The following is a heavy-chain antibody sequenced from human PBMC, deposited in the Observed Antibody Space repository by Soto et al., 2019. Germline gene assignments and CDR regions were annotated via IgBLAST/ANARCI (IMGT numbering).Heavy chain of an antibody. CDR2: IIPIFGTA. CDR1: GGTFSSYA. V-gene: IGHV1-69*12. J-gene: IGHJ6*02. Sequence: QVQLVQSGAEVKKPGSSVKVSCKASGGTFSSYAISWVRQAPGQGLEWMGGIIPIFGTANYAQKFQGRVTITADEXTXKAYMELSSLRSEDTAVYYCARVQRGYSYGWYGMDVWGQGTTVTVSS. D-gene: IGHD5-18*01. CDR3: ARVQRGYSYGWYGMDV.